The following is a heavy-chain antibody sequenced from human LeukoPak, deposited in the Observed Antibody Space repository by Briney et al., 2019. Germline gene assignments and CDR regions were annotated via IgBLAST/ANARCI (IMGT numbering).Heavy chain of an antibody. Sequence: SETLSLTCTVSGGSISSGSYYWSWLRQPAGKGLEWIGRIYASGSTNYNPSLKNRLTISIDTSKNQFSLKLSSVTAADTAVYYCAREDSSGYYQTFGYWGQGTLVTVSS. CDR3: AREDSSGYYQTFGY. CDR2: IYASGST. D-gene: IGHD3-22*01. CDR1: GGSISSGSYY. V-gene: IGHV4-61*02. J-gene: IGHJ4*02.